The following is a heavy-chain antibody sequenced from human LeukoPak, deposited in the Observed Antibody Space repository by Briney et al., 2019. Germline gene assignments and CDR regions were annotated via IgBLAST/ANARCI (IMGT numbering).Heavy chain of an antibody. V-gene: IGHV3-15*01. CDR2: IKSKTDGGTT. D-gene: IGHD3-3*01. Sequence: GGSLRLSCAASGFTFSNAWMSWVRQAPGKGLEWVGRIKSKTDGGTTDYAAPVKGRFTISRDDSKNTLYLQMNSPKTEDTAVYYCTTVRDDFWSGYYNFDYWGQGTLVTVSS. J-gene: IGHJ4*02. CDR1: GFTFSNAW. CDR3: TTVRDDFWSGYYNFDY.